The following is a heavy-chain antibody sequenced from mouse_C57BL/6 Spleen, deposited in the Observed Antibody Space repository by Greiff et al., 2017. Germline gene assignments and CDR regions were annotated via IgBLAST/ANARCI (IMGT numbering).Heavy chain of an antibody. CDR1: GYSINDSN. CDR2: IDPTYGTT. Sequence: VQLQQSGPELVKPGASVKISCTASGYSINDSNMNWVKQSNGQSLEWIGVIDPTYGTTRYNQKFKGKATLTADPSSSTAYMQLNSLTSENSAVYDGARRGLGLLDYDWYVDVWGTGTTVTVSS. V-gene: IGHV1-39*01. CDR3: ARRGLGLLDYDWYVDV. D-gene: IGHD2-4*01. J-gene: IGHJ1*03.